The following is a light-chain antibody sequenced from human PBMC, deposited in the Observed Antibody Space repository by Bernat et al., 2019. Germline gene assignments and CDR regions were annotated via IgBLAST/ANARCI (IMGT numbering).Light chain of an antibody. CDR1: SSNIEAGYD. V-gene: IGLV1-40*01. CDR2: GNS. Sequence: QSVLTQPPSVSGAPGQSVTISCTGSSSNIEAGYDVHWYQQLPGTAPKLLIYGNSNRPSGVPDRFSGSKSGTSASLAISELQAEDEADYYCQSADSSRSGSVFGGGTKLTVL. CDR3: QSADSSRSGSV. J-gene: IGLJ2*01.